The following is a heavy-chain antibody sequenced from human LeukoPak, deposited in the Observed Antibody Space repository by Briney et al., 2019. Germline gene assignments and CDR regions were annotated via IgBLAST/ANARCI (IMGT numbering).Heavy chain of an antibody. Sequence: GGSLRLSCSASGFTFSSYAMHWIRQAPGKGLEYVSAISNNGGNTYYADSVKGRFTISRDNSKNTLYLQMNSLRAEDTAVYYCARVTGSYYPFDYWGQGTLVTVSS. CDR2: ISNNGGNT. D-gene: IGHD3-10*01. J-gene: IGHJ4*02. CDR1: GFTFSSYA. CDR3: ARVTGSYYPFDY. V-gene: IGHV3-64*04.